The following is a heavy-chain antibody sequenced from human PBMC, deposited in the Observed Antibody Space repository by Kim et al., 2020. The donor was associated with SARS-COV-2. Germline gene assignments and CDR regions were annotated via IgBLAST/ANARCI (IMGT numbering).Heavy chain of an antibody. J-gene: IGHJ4*02. CDR1: GFSFGTFD. CDR2: IKGRDDST. Sequence: GGSLRLSCVASGFSFGTFDMSWVRQAPGKGLKWVSVIKGRDDSTYYAESVKGRFTVSRDSARNTLYLQMNSLRSDDTAIYYCEKGAWLDYWGPGTLVT. V-gene: IGHV3-23*01. CDR3: EKGAWLDY. D-gene: IGHD5-12*01.